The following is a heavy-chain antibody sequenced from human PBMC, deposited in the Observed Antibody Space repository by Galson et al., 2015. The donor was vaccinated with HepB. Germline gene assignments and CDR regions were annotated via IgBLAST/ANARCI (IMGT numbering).Heavy chain of an antibody. CDR2: LNQDGGDK. Sequence: SLRLSCAASGFTFSSYWMTWVRQAPGKGLEWLANLNQDGGDKQYVDSVKGRFTISRNNAKNSLYLQMNSLRGDDTAVYYCARDDTRKDDYWGQGTLVTVSS. D-gene: IGHD1-14*01. V-gene: IGHV3-7*01. J-gene: IGHJ4*02. CDR1: GFTFSSYW. CDR3: ARDDTRKDDY.